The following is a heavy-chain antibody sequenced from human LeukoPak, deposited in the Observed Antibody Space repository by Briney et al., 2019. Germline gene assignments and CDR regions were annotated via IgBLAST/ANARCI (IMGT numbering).Heavy chain of an antibody. J-gene: IGHJ6*03. V-gene: IGHV3-23*01. D-gene: IGHD4-17*01. CDR1: GFSFSNYG. CDR3: AVMTTVSSRYYYYMDV. Sequence: GGSLRLSCAASGFSFSNYGMNWVRQAPGKGLEWVSGIIGSGAMTYYADSVKGRFTISRDNAKNSLYLQMNSLRAEDTAVYYCAVMTTVSSRYYYYMDVWGKGTAVTVPS. CDR2: IIGSGAMT.